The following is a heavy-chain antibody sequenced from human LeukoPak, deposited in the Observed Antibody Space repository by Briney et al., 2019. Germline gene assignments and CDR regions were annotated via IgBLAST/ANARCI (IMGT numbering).Heavy chain of an antibody. CDR1: GGSFSGYY. CDR2: INHSGST. Sequence: SETLSLTCAVYGGSFSGYYLSWIRQPPGKGLEWIGEINHSGSTNYNPSLKSRVTISVDTSKNQFSLKLSSVTAADTAVYYCARGRGVLLWFGESPFSYYFDYWGQGTLVTVSS. J-gene: IGHJ4*02. CDR3: ARGRGVLLWFGESPFSYYFDY. D-gene: IGHD3-10*01. V-gene: IGHV4-34*01.